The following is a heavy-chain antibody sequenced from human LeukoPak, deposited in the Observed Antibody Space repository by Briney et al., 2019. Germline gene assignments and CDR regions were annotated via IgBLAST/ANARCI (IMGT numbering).Heavy chain of an antibody. D-gene: IGHD3-10*01. Sequence: ASVKVSCKASGYTFTSYYMHWVRQAPGQGLEWMGIINPSGGSTSYAQKFQGRVTMTRDMSTSTVYMELSSLRSEDTAVYYCARDYNTMVRGVIIPAYNWFDPWGQGTLVTVSS. CDR2: INPSGGST. CDR1: GYTFTSYY. J-gene: IGHJ5*02. CDR3: ARDYNTMVRGVIIPAYNWFDP. V-gene: IGHV1-46*01.